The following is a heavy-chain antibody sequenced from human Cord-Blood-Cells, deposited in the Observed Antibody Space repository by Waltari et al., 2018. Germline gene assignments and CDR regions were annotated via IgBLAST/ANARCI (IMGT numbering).Heavy chain of an antibody. V-gene: IGHV1-69*01. CDR2: IIPIVGTA. CDR3: ARLDASSSWYRDAFDI. J-gene: IGHJ3*02. D-gene: IGHD6-13*01. Sequence: QVQLVQSGAEVKKPGSSVKVSCKASGGISSSYAISWVRQAPGQGLEWMGGIIPIVGTANYAQKFQGRVTITADESTSTAYMELSSLRSEDTAVYYCARLDASSSWYRDAFDIWGQGTMVTVSS. CDR1: GGISSSYA.